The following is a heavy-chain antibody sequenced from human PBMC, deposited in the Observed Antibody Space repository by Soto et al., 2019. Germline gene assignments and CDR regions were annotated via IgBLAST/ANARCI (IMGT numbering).Heavy chain of an antibody. D-gene: IGHD6-19*01. CDR2: IDYSGKV. J-gene: IGHJ4*02. Sequence: SETLSLTCTVSGGSIGGSHYHWGWIRQPPGKGLEWIGSIDYSGKVYYNPSLTGRVTLFVDTSKNHFSLNLNSVTATDTAVYYCELTPPIEVAGTDLWGQGTLVTVSS. CDR1: GGSIGGSHYH. V-gene: IGHV4-39*02. CDR3: ELTPPIEVAGTDL.